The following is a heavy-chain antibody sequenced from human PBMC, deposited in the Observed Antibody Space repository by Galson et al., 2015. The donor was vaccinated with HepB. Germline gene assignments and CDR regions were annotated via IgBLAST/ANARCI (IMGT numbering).Heavy chain of an antibody. CDR3: AKDLGSFYYAVSGDI. V-gene: IGHV3-23*01. CDR1: GITFSSYA. D-gene: IGHD3-10*01. J-gene: IGHJ3*02. CDR2: ISGSGGGT. Sequence: SLRLSCAASGITFSSYAMSWVRQAPGKGLEWVSTISGSGGGTHYADSVKGRFTISRDNSKNTLYLQMNSLRAEDSAVYYCAKDLGSFYYAVSGDIWGQGTLVTVSS.